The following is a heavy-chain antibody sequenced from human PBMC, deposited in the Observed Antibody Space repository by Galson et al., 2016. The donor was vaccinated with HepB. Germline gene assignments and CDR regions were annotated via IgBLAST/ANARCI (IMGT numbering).Heavy chain of an antibody. CDR2: ISSSSSYI. V-gene: IGHV3-21*01. J-gene: IGHJ6*02. D-gene: IGHD4-11*01. CDR3: ARELDYRRYSYYYGMDV. Sequence: SLRLSCAASGFTLSSYSMNWVRQAPGKGLEWVSSISSSSSYIYYADSVKGRFTISRDNAKNSLYLQMNSLRAEDTAVDYCARELDYRRYSYYYGMDVWGQGTTVTVSS. CDR1: GFTLSSYS.